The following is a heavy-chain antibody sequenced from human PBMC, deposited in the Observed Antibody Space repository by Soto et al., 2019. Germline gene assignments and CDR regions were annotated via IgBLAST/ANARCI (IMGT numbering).Heavy chain of an antibody. CDR2: INPSGGST. J-gene: IGHJ4*02. CDR1: GYTFTSYY. V-gene: IGHV1-46*01. CDR3: ARGSILWFGELPFDY. Sequence: QVQLVQSGAEVKKPGASVKVSCKASGYTFTSYYMHWVRQAPGQGLEWMGIINPSGGSTSYAQKFQGRVTMPRDTSTSTVYMELSSLRSEDTAVYYCARGSILWFGELPFDYWGQGTLVTVSS. D-gene: IGHD3-10*01.